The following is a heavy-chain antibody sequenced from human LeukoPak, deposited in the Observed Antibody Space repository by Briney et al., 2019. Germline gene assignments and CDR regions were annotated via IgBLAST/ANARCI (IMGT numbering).Heavy chain of an antibody. CDR2: IYPGDSDI. J-gene: IGHJ2*01. CDR1: GYSFSSYW. V-gene: IGHV5-51*01. Sequence: GESLKISCKGSGYSFSSYWIGWVRQMPGKGLELMGLIYPGDSDIRYSPSFQGQVTISADRSISTAYLQWSSLEASDSAMYYCARRTGDHWCFDLWGRGTLVTVSS. CDR3: ARRTGDHWCFDL. D-gene: IGHD7-27*01.